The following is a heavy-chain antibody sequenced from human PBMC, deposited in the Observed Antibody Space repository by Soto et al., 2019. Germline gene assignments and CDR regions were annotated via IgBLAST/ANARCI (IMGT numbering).Heavy chain of an antibody. V-gene: IGHV4-34*01. CDR1: GGSFSGYY. D-gene: IGHD1-20*01. Sequence: SETLSLTCAVYGGSFSGYYWSLIRQPPGKGLEWIGEINHSGSTNYNPSLKSRVTISVDTSKNQFSLKLSSVTAADTAVYYCARSPPGLTGKNWFDPWGQGTLVTVSS. CDR3: ARSPPGLTGKNWFDP. J-gene: IGHJ5*02. CDR2: INHSGST.